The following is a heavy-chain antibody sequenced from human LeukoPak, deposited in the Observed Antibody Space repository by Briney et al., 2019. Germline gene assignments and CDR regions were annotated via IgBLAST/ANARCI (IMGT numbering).Heavy chain of an antibody. V-gene: IGHV3-30*18. CDR1: GFTFSSYG. J-gene: IGHJ4*02. Sequence: PGGSLRLSCAASGFTFSSYGMHWVRQAPGKGLEWVAVISYDGSNKYYADSVKGRSTISRDNSKNTLYLQMNSLRAEDTAVYYCAKVQVGATGLDYWGQGTLVTVSS. CDR2: ISYDGSNK. CDR3: AKVQVGATGLDY. D-gene: IGHD1-26*01.